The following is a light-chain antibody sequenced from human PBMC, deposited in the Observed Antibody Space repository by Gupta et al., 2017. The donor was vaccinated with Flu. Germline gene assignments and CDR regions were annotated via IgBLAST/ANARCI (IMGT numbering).Light chain of an antibody. V-gene: IGKV1-33*01. CDR2: DAS. Sequence: DIQMTQSPSSLSASVGDRVTITCQASQDISNYLNWYQQKPGKAPKLLIYDASNLETGVPSRFSGSGSGTDFTFTISSLQPEDIATYYCQRYDNLPVTFGQWTRLGIK. CDR3: QRYDNLPVT. J-gene: IGKJ5*01. CDR1: QDISNY.